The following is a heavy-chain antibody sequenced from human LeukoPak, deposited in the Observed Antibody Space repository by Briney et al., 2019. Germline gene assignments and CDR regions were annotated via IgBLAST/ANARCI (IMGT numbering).Heavy chain of an antibody. Sequence: SETLSLTCTVSGGTLSGGSINTYYWSWIRQPPGKGLEWIGEINHSGSTNYNPSLKSRVTISVDTSKNQFSLKLSSVTAADTAVYYCARRGGAVAAYFDYWGQGTLVTVSS. CDR3: ARRGGAVAAYFDY. J-gene: IGHJ4*02. D-gene: IGHD6-19*01. CDR2: INHSGST. V-gene: IGHV4-34*01. CDR1: GGTLSGGSINTYY.